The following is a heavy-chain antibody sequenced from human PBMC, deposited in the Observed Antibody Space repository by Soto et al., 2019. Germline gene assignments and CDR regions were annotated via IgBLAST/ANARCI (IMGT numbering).Heavy chain of an antibody. Sequence: ASVKVSCKASGYTFTSYGISWVRQAPGQGLEWMGWISAYNGNTNYAQKLQGRVTMTTDTSTSTAYMELRSLRSDDTAVYYCARDPGGTQWLAAGDTVNFDYWGQGTLVTVSS. CDR3: ARDPGGTQWLAAGDTVNFDY. CDR1: GYTFTSYG. V-gene: IGHV1-18*01. D-gene: IGHD6-19*01. J-gene: IGHJ4*02. CDR2: ISAYNGNT.